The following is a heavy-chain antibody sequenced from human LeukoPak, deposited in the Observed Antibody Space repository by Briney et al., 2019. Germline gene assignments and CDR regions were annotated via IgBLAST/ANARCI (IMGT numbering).Heavy chain of an antibody. V-gene: IGHV1-2*06. D-gene: IGHD6-13*01. Sequence: GASVKVSCKASGGTFSSYTISWVRQAPGQGLEWMGRINPNSGGTNYAQKFQGRVTMTRDTSISTAYMELSRLRSDDTAVYYCAREAAAGKSVYYYMDVWGKGTTVTVSS. CDR2: INPNSGGT. CDR1: GGTFSSYT. J-gene: IGHJ6*03. CDR3: AREAAAGKSVYYYMDV.